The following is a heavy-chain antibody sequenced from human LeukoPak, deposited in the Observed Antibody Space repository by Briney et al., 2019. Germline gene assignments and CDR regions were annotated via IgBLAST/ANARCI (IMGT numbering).Heavy chain of an antibody. D-gene: IGHD3-22*01. CDR3: ASQYYYDSSGYSKDDAFDI. CDR1: GGTFSSYA. J-gene: IGHJ3*02. V-gene: IGHV1-69*05. CDR2: IIPIFGTA. Sequence: SVKVSCKASGGTFSSYAISWVRQAPGQGLEWMGGIIPIFGTANYAQKFQGRVTITTDESTSTAYMELSSLRSEDTAVCYCASQYYYDSSGYSKDDAFDIWGQGTMVTVSS.